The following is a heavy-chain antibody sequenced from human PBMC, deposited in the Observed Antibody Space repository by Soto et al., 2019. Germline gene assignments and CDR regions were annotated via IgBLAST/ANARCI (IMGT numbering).Heavy chain of an antibody. CDR2: IYTSVST. CDR3: ARDSGSGWYGESNFDY. D-gene: IGHD6-19*01. Sequence: QVQLQESGPGLVKPSETLSLTCTVSGGSISSYYWSWIRQPAGKGLEWIGRIYTSVSTNYNPSLKSRVTMSVDTSKNQFSLKLSSVTAADTAVYYCARDSGSGWYGESNFDYWGQGTLVTVSS. CDR1: GGSISSYY. V-gene: IGHV4-4*07. J-gene: IGHJ4*02.